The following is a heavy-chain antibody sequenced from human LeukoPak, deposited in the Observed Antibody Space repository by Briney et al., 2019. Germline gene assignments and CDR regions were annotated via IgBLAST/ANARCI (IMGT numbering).Heavy chain of an antibody. CDR2: INPSGGST. D-gene: IGHD6-13*01. CDR1: GYTFTSYY. V-gene: IGHV1-46*01. J-gene: IGHJ4*02. CDR3: ARDPSSDSSWMRFDY. Sequence: WASVKVSCKASGYTFTSYYMHWVRQAPGQGREWMGIINPSGGSTSYAQKFQGRVTMTRDTSTSTVYMELSSLRSEDTAVYYCARDPSSDSSWMRFDYWGQGTLVTVSS.